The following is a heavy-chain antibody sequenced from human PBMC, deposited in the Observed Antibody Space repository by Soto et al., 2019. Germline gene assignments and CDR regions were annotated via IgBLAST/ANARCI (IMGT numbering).Heavy chain of an antibody. J-gene: IGHJ4*02. CDR3: ARVAVTTYYFDY. CDR2: INPDGSRT. D-gene: IGHD4-17*01. V-gene: IGHV3-74*01. Sequence: EVQLVESGGDLVQPGGSLRLSCAASGFTFSSYWMHWVRQAPGKGLVWVSRINPDGSRTSYADSVKGRFTISRDNAKNTLYLQMNSLGAEDTAVYYCARVAVTTYYFDYWGQGTLVIVSS. CDR1: GFTFSSYW.